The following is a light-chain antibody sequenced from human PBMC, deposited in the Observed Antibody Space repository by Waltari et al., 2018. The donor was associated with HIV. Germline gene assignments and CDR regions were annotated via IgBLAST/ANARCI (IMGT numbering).Light chain of an antibody. CDR1: ILAKKY. CDR3: DSAANYSWV. J-gene: IGLJ3*02. V-gene: IGLV3-27*01. Sequence: SFELTQPSSVSVSPGQTARITCSGDILAKKYVRWLQQRPGQAPLLVIFKDNERPSGIPERFSGSSTGTTVTLTISGVQVEDEAAYYCDSAANYSWVFGGGTRLTVL. CDR2: KDN.